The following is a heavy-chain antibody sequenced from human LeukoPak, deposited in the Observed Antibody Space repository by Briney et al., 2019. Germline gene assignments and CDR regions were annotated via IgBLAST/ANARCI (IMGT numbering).Heavy chain of an antibody. D-gene: IGHD1-14*01. J-gene: IGHJ4*02. CDR3: ARGVEPLAANTLAY. CDR2: LYSDGNT. CDR1: GFTVITND. V-gene: IGHV3-53*01. Sequence: GGSLRLSCAASGFTVITNDMTWVRQAPGKGLEWVSVLYSDGNTKYADSAQGRFTISRDNSKNTLYLEMNSLSPDDTAVYYCARGVEPLAANTLAYWGQGTLVTVSA.